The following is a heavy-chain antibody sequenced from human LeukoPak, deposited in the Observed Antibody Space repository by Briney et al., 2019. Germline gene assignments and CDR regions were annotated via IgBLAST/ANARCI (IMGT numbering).Heavy chain of an antibody. J-gene: IGHJ4*02. D-gene: IGHD6-19*01. Sequence: GGSLRLSCTVSGFTVSSNSMSWVRQAPGKGLEWVSFIYSGDTHYSDSVEGRFTISRDHSKNTLYPQMNSLRAEDTAVYYCAKDHLPGIVVADRDYWGQGTLVTVSS. CDR2: IYSGDT. CDR3: AKDHLPGIVVADRDY. V-gene: IGHV3-53*01. CDR1: GFTVSSNS.